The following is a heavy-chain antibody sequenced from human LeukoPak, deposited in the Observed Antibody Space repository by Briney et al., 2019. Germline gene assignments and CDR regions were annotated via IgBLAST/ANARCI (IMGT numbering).Heavy chain of an antibody. Sequence: PGGSLRLSCAASGFTFGSSAMSWVRQAPGKGLEWVSAISGNADRTYYADSVKGRFTVSRDTSKSTLFLQMNSLRAEDTAVYYCAKLLRGVVVPYFDYWGQGTLVTVSS. D-gene: IGHD3-10*01. CDR1: GFTFGSSA. CDR3: AKLLRGVVVPYFDY. CDR2: ISGNADRT. V-gene: IGHV3-23*01. J-gene: IGHJ4*02.